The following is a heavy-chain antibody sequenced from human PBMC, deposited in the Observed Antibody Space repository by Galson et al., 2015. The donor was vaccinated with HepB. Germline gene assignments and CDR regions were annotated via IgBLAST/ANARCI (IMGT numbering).Heavy chain of an antibody. D-gene: IGHD3-10*01. CDR2: IYWDDDK. CDR3: AHSGDYYGSGGSNWFDP. V-gene: IGHV2-5*02. J-gene: IGHJ5*02. Sequence: PALVKPTQTLTLTCTFSVFSLSTSGVGVGWIRQPPGKALEWLALIYWDDDKRYSPSLKSRLTITKDTSKNQVVLTMTNMDPVDTATYYCAHSGDYYGSGGSNWFDPWGQGTLVTVSS. CDR1: VFSLSTSGVG.